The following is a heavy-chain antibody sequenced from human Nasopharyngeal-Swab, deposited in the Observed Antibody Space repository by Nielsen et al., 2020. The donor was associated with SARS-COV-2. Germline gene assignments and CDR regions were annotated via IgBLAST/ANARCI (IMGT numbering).Heavy chain of an antibody. V-gene: IGHV4-59*01. CDR3: ARRTVAGTVIDY. D-gene: IGHD6-19*01. J-gene: IGHJ4*02. Sequence: WMRQPPGKGLEWIGYIYYSGSTNYNPSIKSRVTISVDTSKNQFSLKLSSVTAADTAVYYCARRTVAGTVIDYWGQGTLVTVAS. CDR2: IYYSGST.